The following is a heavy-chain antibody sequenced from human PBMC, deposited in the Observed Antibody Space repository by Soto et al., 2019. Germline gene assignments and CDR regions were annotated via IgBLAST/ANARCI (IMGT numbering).Heavy chain of an antibody. CDR3: SRWDGYGDY. Sequence: DVQLLQSGGGLVQPGGSLRVSCAASGFSVSSHSMTWVRQAPGKGLEYVSGISVGGDKEFYADSVRGRFTVSRDNSKNILYLQMDSLRVDDTAKYYCSRWDGYGDYWGQGTLVTVSS. D-gene: IGHD5-18*01. J-gene: IGHJ4*02. V-gene: IGHV3-23*01. CDR1: GFSVSSHS. CDR2: ISVGGDKE.